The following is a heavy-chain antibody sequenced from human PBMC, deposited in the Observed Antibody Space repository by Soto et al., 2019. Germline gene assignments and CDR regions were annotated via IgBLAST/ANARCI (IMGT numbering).Heavy chain of an antibody. V-gene: IGHV1-69*01. CDR1: GATFSRYA. CDR2: IIPLFGKA. J-gene: IGHJ4*02. Sequence: QVQLVQSGAEEKKPGSSVKVSCKASGATFSRYAITWVQQAPGQGLEWMGGIIPLFGKANYAQKFQGRVTFTADESTSTAYMELSSLRSDDTTIYYCARLGSRLGADFDYWGQGTLVAVSA. D-gene: IGHD1-26*01. CDR3: ARLGSRLGADFDY.